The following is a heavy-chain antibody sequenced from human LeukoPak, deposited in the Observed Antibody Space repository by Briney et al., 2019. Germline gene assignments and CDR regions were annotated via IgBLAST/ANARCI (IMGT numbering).Heavy chain of an antibody. J-gene: IGHJ6*03. D-gene: IGHD1-7*01. CDR1: GFTFSDYY. V-gene: IGHV3-23*01. CDR2: ISGSGGST. Sequence: PGGSLRLSCAASGFTFSDYYMSWIRQAPGKGLEWASAISGSGGSTYYADSVKGRFTISRDNSKNTLYLQMNSLRAEDTAVYYCAKAQLELRFGGANYYMDVWGKGTTVTVSS. CDR3: AKAQLELRFGGANYYMDV.